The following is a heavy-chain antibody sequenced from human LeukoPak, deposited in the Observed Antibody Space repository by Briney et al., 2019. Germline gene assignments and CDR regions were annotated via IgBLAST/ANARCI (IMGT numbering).Heavy chain of an antibody. CDR3: ARDSSPWMIDE. D-gene: IGHD3-22*01. V-gene: IGHV3-7*01. Sequence: LGGSLRLSCATSGFIFNNYWMSWVRQAPGKGLEWVANIKRDGSDKYYVDSVKGRFTISRDNARNSVYLQMNSLRVEDTAVYYCARDSSPWMIDEWGQGTLLTVSS. CDR2: IKRDGSDK. CDR1: GFIFNNYW. J-gene: IGHJ4*02.